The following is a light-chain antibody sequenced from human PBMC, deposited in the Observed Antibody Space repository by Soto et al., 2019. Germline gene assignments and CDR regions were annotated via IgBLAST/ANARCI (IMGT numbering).Light chain of an antibody. CDR2: GAS. CDR1: QSVSSK. Sequence: EIVLTQSPATLSVSPGERATLSCRASQSVSSKLAWYQQKPGQAPRLLIYGASTRATGIPARFSGSGSGTEFTLIISSLQSEDFAVYYCQQYSQWPLTFGGGTKVDIK. V-gene: IGKV3D-15*01. CDR3: QQYSQWPLT. J-gene: IGKJ4*01.